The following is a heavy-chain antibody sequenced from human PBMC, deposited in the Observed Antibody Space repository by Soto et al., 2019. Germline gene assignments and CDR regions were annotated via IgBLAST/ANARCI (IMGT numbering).Heavy chain of an antibody. CDR3: ARDLGGPDY. CDR1: GFVFKDYA. CDR2: LSSDGFGA. D-gene: IGHD3-16*01. Sequence: PGGSLRLSCAASGFVFKDYAISWVRQAPGRGLEWVSRLSSDGFGAAYADSVKGRFFISRDIARNTLFLQMNSLRADDTAVYYCARDLGGPDYWGRGTSVTVSS. V-gene: IGHV3-20*04. J-gene: IGHJ4*02.